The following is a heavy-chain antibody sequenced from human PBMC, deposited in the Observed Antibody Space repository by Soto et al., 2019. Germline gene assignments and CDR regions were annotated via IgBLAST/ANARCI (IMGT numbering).Heavy chain of an antibody. CDR3: ARDGRNELRVEALNARDV. CDR1: GYTFNNYG. CDR2: ISGYNGQT. J-gene: IGHJ6*02. Sequence: QGQLVQSGPEMKKPGASVTVSCKAAGYTFNNYGISWVRQAPGEGLEGMGWISGYNGQTHYAQKFRGRVTFTTTNASTKAYMERMRLRSEGTAMWYCARDGRNELRVEALNARDVWGQGTAVTV. D-gene: IGHD1-1*01. V-gene: IGHV1-18*01.